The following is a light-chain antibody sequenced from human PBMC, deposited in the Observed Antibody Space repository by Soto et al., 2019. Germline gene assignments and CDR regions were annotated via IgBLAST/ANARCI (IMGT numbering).Light chain of an antibody. J-gene: IGKJ1*01. Sequence: EIVMTQSPDALSVSPGERATLSCRASQSVNSNLAWYQQKPAQAPRLLIYGASTRATGVPARFSGSGSGTEFTLTISSLQSEDFAVYYCQQYNNWPRTFGQGTKVEIK. CDR2: GAS. CDR3: QQYNNWPRT. V-gene: IGKV3-15*01. CDR1: QSVNSN.